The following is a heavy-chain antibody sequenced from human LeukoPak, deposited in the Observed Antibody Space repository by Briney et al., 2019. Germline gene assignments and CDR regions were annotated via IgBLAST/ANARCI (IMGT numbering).Heavy chain of an antibody. CDR2: ISSSSSYI. CDR1: GFTFSSFS. V-gene: IGHV3-21*01. J-gene: IGHJ4*02. D-gene: IGHD2-21*02. Sequence: PGGSLRLSCAASGFTFSSFSMNWVRQAPGKGLKWVSSISSSSSYIYYADSVKGRFTISRDNAKNSLYLQMNSLRAEDTAVHYCAREAYCGGDCYFDYWGQGTLVTVSS. CDR3: AREAYCGGDCYFDY.